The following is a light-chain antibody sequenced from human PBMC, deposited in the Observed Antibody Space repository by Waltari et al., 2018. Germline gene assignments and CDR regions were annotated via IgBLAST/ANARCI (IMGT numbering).Light chain of an antibody. CDR3: TSFSTISTSL. J-gene: IGLJ3*02. CDR1: STDIGDYNY. CDR2: DVT. V-gene: IGLV2-14*03. Sequence: QSALTQPASVSGSPGQSITIPCTGTSTDIGDYNYVSWYQHQSGKAPKLMIYDVTERPSGVSNRFSGSKSGNTASLTISGLQADDEADYYCTSFSTISTSLFGGGTKVTVL.